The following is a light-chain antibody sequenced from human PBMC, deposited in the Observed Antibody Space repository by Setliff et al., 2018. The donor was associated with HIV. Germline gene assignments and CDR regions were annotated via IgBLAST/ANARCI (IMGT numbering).Light chain of an antibody. J-gene: IGLJ1*01. Sequence: QSVLTQPASVSGSPGQSITISCTGTSSDVGGYNYVSWYQQHPGKAPQLMIYEVTNRPSGVSNRFSGSKSGNTASLTISGLQAEDEADYYCSSYTINTTPYVFGTGTKV. CDR3: SSYTINTTPYV. V-gene: IGLV2-14*01. CDR1: SSDVGGYNY. CDR2: EVT.